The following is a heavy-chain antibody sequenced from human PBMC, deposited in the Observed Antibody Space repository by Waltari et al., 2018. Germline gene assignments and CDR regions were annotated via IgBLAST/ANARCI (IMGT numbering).Heavy chain of an antibody. J-gene: IGHJ4*02. CDR2: IYHSGNT. D-gene: IGHD3-22*01. V-gene: IGHV4-38-2*01. CDR3: ARGGGHRYDTYYFDY. Sequence: HVQLQESGPGLVKPSETLSLNCAVSGYSINSGYYWSWLRQAPGKGLEWIGSIYHSGNTFYKFSLKKRVTISVDTSTNQFSLRLTSVTAADTAFFYCARGGGHRYDTYYFDYWGQGMLVTVSS. CDR1: GYSINSGYY.